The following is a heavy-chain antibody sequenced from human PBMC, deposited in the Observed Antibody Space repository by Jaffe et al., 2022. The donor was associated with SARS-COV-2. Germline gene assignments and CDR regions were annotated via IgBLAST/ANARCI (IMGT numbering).Heavy chain of an antibody. D-gene: IGHD5-12*01. CDR3: AGTYSGPHSGMDV. CDR2: ISSSSSYT. J-gene: IGHJ6*02. V-gene: IGHV3-11*06. CDR1: GFTFSDYY. Sequence: QVQLVESGGGLVKPGGSLRLSCAASGFTFSDYYMSWIRQAPGKGLEWVSYISSSSSYTNYADSVKGRFTISRDNAKNSLYLQMNSLRAEDTAVYYCAGTYSGPHSGMDVWGQGTTVTVSS.